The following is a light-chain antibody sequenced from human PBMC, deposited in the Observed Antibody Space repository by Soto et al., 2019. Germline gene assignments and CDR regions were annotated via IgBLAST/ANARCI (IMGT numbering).Light chain of an antibody. J-gene: IGKJ4*01. CDR1: QSVGSA. V-gene: IGKV3-15*01. CDR2: AAS. Sequence: EIVMTQSPATLSVSPGETATLSCRASQSVGSAVAWYQHKPGQAPRLLIVAASIRATGVPGRFSGGGSGTEFTLTLTSLQSEDCAVYYCQQYKNWPPLTFDGGTTVEIK. CDR3: QQYKNWPPLT.